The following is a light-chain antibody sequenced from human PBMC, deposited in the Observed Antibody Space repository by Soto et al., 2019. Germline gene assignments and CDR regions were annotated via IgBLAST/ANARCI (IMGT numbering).Light chain of an antibody. J-gene: IGKJ1*01. Sequence: DIQMTQSPSPLSASVGDRVTITCRASQGISNYLAWYQQKPGKVPKLLIYGASTLQSGVPLRFSGSGSGTDFTLTISSLQPEDVATYYCQKYNSAPRTFGQGTKVEIK. CDR3: QKYNSAPRT. CDR2: GAS. CDR1: QGISNY. V-gene: IGKV1-27*01.